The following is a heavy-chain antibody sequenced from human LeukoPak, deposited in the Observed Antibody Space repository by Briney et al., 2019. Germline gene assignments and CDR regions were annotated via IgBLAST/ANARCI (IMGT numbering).Heavy chain of an antibody. Sequence: GGSLRLSCAASGFTIDDYWMSWVRQASGKRLEWVANIKEDVSDKYYVDSVKGRFTISRDNAKNSLYLQMSRLRAEDTAVYYCARVGVAGFDYWGQGILVTVSS. D-gene: IGHD3-3*01. CDR2: IKEDVSDK. V-gene: IGHV3-7*03. CDR1: GFTIDDYW. CDR3: ARVGVAGFDY. J-gene: IGHJ4*02.